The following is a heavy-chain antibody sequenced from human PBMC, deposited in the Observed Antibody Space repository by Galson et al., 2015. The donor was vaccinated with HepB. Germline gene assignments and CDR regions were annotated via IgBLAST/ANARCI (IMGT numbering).Heavy chain of an antibody. CDR2: ITGSGDNT. CDR1: GFAFTNYA. Sequence: LRLSCAASGFAFTNYAMNWVRRAPGRGLEWVSEITGSGDNTDYADSVKGRFTVSRDNSKNTMYLQMNSLRAEDTAVYYCAKEFYYDNSGYYGDAFDIWGQGTTVTVSS. V-gene: IGHV3-23*01. J-gene: IGHJ3*02. CDR3: AKEFYYDNSGYYGDAFDI. D-gene: IGHD3-22*01.